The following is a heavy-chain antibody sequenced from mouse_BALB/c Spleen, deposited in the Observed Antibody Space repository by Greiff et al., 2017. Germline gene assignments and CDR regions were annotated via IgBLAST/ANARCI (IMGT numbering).Heavy chain of an antibody. CDR3: ARSVYYYGSSYYFDY. CDR1: GFNIKDTY. CDR2: IDPANGNT. D-gene: IGHD1-1*01. Sequence: VQLKQSGAELVKPGASVKLSCTASGFNIKDTYMHWVKQRPEQGLEWIGRIDPANGNTKYDPKFQGKATITADTSSNTAYLQLSSLTSEDTAVYYCARSVYYYGSSYYFDYWGQGTTLTVSS. V-gene: IGHV14-3*02. J-gene: IGHJ2*01.